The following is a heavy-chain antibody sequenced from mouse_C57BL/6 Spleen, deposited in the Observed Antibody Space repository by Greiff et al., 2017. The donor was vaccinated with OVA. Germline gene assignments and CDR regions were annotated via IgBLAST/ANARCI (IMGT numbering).Heavy chain of an antibody. J-gene: IGHJ3*01. CDR1: GFNIKDDY. Sequence: EVKLVESGAELVRPGASVKLSCTASGFNIKDDYMHWVKQRPEQGLEWIGWIDPENGDTEYASKFQGKATITADTSSNTAYLQLSSLTSEDTAVYYCTTASPSFAYWGQGTLVTVSA. CDR2: IDPENGDT. V-gene: IGHV14-4*01. CDR3: TTASPSFAY.